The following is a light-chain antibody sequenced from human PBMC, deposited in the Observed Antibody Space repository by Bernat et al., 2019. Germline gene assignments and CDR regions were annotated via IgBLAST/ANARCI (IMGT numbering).Light chain of an antibody. CDR1: QGISSY. V-gene: IGKV1-9*01. CDR2: AAS. J-gene: IGKJ5*01. Sequence: DIQLTQSPSFLSASVGDRVTITCRASQGISSYLAWYQQKPGKAPKLLIYAASTLQSGVPSRFSGSGSGTEFTLTISSLQPEDFGTYYCQQLNSYPPGFGQGTRLEIK. CDR3: QQLNSYPPG.